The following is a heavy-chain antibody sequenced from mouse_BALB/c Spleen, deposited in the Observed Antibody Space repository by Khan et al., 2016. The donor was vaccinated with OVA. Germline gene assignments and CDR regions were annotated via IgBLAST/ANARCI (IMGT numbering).Heavy chain of an antibody. CDR3: ASHLTGSVAY. J-gene: IGHJ3*01. CDR1: GFSFSSYS. Sequence: VQLQQSGGHLVKPGGSLKLSCAASGFSFSSYSMSWVRQTPDKRLEWVATISSGGDYTYYPDIVKGRFTISRDNAKNTLYLQMSSLKSEDTAMYYCASHLTGSVAYWGQGTLVTVSA. V-gene: IGHV5-6*01. D-gene: IGHD4-1*01. CDR2: ISSGGDYT.